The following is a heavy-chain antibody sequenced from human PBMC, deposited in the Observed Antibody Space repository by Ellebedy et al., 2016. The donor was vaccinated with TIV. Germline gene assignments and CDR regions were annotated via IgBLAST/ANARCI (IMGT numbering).Heavy chain of an antibody. CDR1: GYIFSNHA. CDR2: ISYDGSNE. V-gene: IGHV3-30*04. D-gene: IGHD2-21*02. CDR3: VREGDRLRLDF. Sequence: PGGSLRLSCAASGYIFSNHAIHWVRQAPGKGLEWVSHISYDGSNEHYADSVKGRFTISRDNSRNTLYLQMNSLRTEDTAVYYCVREGDRLRLDFWGPGTLVTVSS. J-gene: IGHJ4*02.